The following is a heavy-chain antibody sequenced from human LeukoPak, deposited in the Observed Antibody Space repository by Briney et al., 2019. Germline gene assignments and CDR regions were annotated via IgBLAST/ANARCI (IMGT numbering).Heavy chain of an antibody. CDR2: IYHSGST. CDR1: GGSISSSNW. J-gene: IGHJ4*02. D-gene: IGHD4-17*01. CDR3: ARKPTVTTFGGMDYFDY. V-gene: IGHV4-4*02. Sequence: PSETLFLTCAVSGGSISSSNWWSWVRQPPGKGLEWIGEIYHSGSTNYNPSLKSRVTISVDKSKNQFSLKLSSVTAADTAVYYCARKPTVTTFGGMDYFDYWGQGTLVTVSS.